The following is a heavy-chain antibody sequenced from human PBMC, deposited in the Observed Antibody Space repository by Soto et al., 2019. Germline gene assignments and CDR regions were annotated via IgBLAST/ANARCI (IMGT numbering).Heavy chain of an antibody. CDR2: IDPSDSYT. J-gene: IGHJ6*02. D-gene: IGHD2-2*01. CDR1: GYSFTNYW. V-gene: IGHV5-10-1*01. CDR3: ARQAPLVATDQNYGMDG. Sequence: GESVKISCKGSGYSFTNYWITWVRQMPGKGLEWMGRIDPSDSYTNYSPSFQGHVTISVDKSISTAYLQWSSLKASDTAMYYSARQAPLVATDQNYGMDGWRREPTVTVSS.